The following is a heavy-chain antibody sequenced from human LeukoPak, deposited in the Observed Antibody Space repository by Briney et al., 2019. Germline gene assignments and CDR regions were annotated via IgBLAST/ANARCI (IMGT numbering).Heavy chain of an antibody. CDR2: ISPNSGGT. CDR3: ARGNVGAFDY. Sequence: SVKVSCKASGYTFIDYYIHWVREAPGQGREWMGRISPNSGGTNYAQKFQGRVTMTRDTSISTAYMELRRVRSDDMAVYYCARGNVGAFDYWGQGTLVTVSS. CDR1: GYTFIDYY. J-gene: IGHJ4*02. V-gene: IGHV1-2*06.